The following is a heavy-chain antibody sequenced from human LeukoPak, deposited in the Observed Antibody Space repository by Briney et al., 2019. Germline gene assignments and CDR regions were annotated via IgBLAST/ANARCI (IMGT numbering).Heavy chain of an antibody. V-gene: IGHV3-33*06. D-gene: IGHD2-2*01. CDR2: IWYDGSNK. Sequence: PGRSLRLSCAASGFTFSSYGMHWVRQAPGRGLEWVAVIWYDGSNKYYADSVKGRFTISRDNSRNTLYLQMNSLRAEDTAVYFCAEDRERELRSISCSYDYWGQGMLVTVSS. CDR1: GFTFSSYG. J-gene: IGHJ4*02. CDR3: AEDRERELRSISCSYDY.